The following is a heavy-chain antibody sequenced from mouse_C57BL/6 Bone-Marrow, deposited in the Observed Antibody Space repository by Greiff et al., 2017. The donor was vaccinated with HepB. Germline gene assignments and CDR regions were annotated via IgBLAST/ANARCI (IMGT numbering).Heavy chain of an antibody. CDR3: ARWGLRRGYAMDY. Sequence: QVQLQQSGPGLVQPSQSLSITCTVSGFSLTSYGVHWVRQSPGKGLEWLGVIWSGGSTDYNAAFIYRLSISKDNSKSQVFFKMNSLQAGDTAIYYCARWGLRRGYAMDYWGQGTSGTVSS. CDR1: GFSLTSYG. V-gene: IGHV2-2*01. CDR2: IWSGGST. J-gene: IGHJ4*01. D-gene: IGHD2-4*01.